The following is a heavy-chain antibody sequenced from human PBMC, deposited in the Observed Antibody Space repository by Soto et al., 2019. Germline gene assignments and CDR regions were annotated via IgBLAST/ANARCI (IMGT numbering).Heavy chain of an antibody. CDR1: GYRLSAYG. CDR3: ARDPDMRFGDYMDV. D-gene: IGHD3-10*01. J-gene: IGHJ6*02. V-gene: IGHV1-3*01. CDR2: IHGGNGKT. Sequence: QVQLVQSGTEVKKPGASVKVSCEAYGYRLSAYGMHWVRQAPGQGPEWMGWIHGGNGKTKYSAKLQDKIVLSTDTSANVGYMQLSSLTSEATAMYFCARDPDMRFGDYMDVWGQGTTVIVSS.